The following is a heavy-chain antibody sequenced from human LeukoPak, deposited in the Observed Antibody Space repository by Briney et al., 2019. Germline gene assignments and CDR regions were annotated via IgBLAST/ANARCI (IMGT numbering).Heavy chain of an antibody. J-gene: IGHJ4*02. CDR2: VDPEDGET. CDR3: ATDRAIFGVVISVGY. Sequence: ASVKISCKVSGYTFTDYYMHWVQQAPGKGLEWMGLVDPEDGETIYAEKFQGRVTMPADTSTDTAYMELSSLRSEDTAVYYCATDRAIFGVVISVGYWGQGTLVTVSS. CDR1: GYTFTDYY. V-gene: IGHV1-69-2*01. D-gene: IGHD3-3*01.